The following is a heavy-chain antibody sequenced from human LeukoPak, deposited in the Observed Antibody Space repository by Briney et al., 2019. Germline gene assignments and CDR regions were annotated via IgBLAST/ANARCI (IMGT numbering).Heavy chain of an antibody. CDR3: ARDGAAVLLS. V-gene: IGHV1-46*01. J-gene: IGHJ5*02. CDR2: INPSGGST. CDR1: GYTLTSYY. Sequence: ASVKVSCKASGYTLTSYYMHWVRQAPGQGLEWMGIINPSGGSTSYAQKFQGRVTMTTDTSTSTAYMELRSLRSDDTAVYYCARDGAAVLLSWGQGTLVTVSS. D-gene: IGHD6-13*01.